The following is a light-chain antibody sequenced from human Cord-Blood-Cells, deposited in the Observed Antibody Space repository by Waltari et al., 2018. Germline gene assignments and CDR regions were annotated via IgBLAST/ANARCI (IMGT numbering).Light chain of an antibody. V-gene: IGKV2-28*01. J-gene: IGKJ1*01. CDR2: LGS. CDR1: QSLLHSNGYNY. CDR3: MQALQTPT. Sequence: DIVMTQSPLSLPVTPGEPASISCRSSQSLLHSNGYNYLDWYLQKPGQSPQLLIYLGSNRASGVPDRFSGSGSGTEFTLKISRVEAEDVGVYYCMQALQTPTFGKGTKVEIK.